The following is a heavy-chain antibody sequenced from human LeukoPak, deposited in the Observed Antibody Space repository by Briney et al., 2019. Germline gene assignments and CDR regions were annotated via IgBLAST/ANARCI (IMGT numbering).Heavy chain of an antibody. V-gene: IGHV3-23*01. CDR2: IRDSGAST. D-gene: IGHD6-19*01. J-gene: IGHJ3*02. Sequence: PGGSLRLSCAASGFTFLTYAMSWVRQAPGKGLQWVSVIRDSGASTHYADSVKGRFTISRDNSKNTLYLQMNRLRAEDTAVYYCAKAGRSGWYPGWPFDIWGQGTMVTVSS. CDR3: AKAGRSGWYPGWPFDI. CDR1: GFTFLTYA.